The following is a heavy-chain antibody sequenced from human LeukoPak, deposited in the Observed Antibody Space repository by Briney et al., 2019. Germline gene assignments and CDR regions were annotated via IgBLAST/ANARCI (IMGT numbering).Heavy chain of an antibody. Sequence: GGSLRLSCAAYGFTFSSYSMNWVRQAQGKGLEWVSSISSSSSYIYYADSVKGRFTISRDNAKNSLYLQMNSLRAEDTAVYYCASMGVVVVATLIDYWGQGTLVTVSS. D-gene: IGHD2-15*01. J-gene: IGHJ4*02. CDR1: GFTFSSYS. V-gene: IGHV3-21*01. CDR3: ASMGVVVVATLIDY. CDR2: ISSSSSYI.